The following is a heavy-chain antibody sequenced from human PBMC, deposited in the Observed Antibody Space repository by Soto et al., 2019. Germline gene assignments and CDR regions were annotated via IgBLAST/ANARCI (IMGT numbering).Heavy chain of an antibody. Sequence: VRLLESGGGLVQPGGSLRLSCAASGFTFSSYAMSWGRQAPGKGLEWVSAISCSSGDGTYYADSVKGRFTISRDNSKNTLELQMNSLRAEDTAVEYCAKDGAYNTSSLYHFDYWGQGTLVTVSS. CDR2: ISCSSGDGT. CDR1: GFTFSSYA. CDR3: AKDGAYNTSSLYHFDY. J-gene: IGHJ4*02. D-gene: IGHD6-6*01. V-gene: IGHV3-23*01.